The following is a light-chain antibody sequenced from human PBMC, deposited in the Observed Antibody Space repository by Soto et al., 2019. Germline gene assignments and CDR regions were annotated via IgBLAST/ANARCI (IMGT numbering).Light chain of an antibody. Sequence: PGDRPTLSCRASQSVNSNYLAWYQRKPGQAPRLLIYGASNRATDIPYRFSASGSGPDFTLTITSLEAEDFAVYYCQQYDNPPRTFGQGPRLDIK. J-gene: IGKJ1*01. CDR3: QQYDNPPRT. CDR1: QSVNSNY. V-gene: IGKV3-20*01. CDR2: GAS.